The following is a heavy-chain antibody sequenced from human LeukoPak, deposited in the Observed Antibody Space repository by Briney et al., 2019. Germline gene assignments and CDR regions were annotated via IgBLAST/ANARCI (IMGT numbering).Heavy chain of an antibody. D-gene: IGHD2-21*01. CDR2: VNRDGSRT. V-gene: IGHV3-74*01. CDR1: GFTFSSYW. J-gene: IGHJ4*02. Sequence: GGSLRLSCSASGFTFSSYWMHWVRQVPGKGLVWVSRVNRDGSRTSQADSVKGRFTIPRDNAKNTLYLQMNSLRAEDTAVYYCARDQTFVGGIDCWGQGTLVTVSS. CDR3: ARDQTFVGGIDC.